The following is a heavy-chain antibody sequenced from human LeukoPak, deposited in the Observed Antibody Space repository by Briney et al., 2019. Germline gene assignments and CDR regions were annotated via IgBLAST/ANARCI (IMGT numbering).Heavy chain of an antibody. Sequence: GGSLRLSCAASGFTFSSYDMHWVRQAPGKGLEWVSSISSSSSYIYYADSVKGRFTISRDNAKNSLYLQMNSLRAEDTAVYYCARGYYDYVWGSYGNWFDPWGQGTLVTVSS. CDR3: ARGYYDYVWGSYGNWFDP. CDR1: GFTFSSYD. J-gene: IGHJ5*02. CDR2: ISSSSSYI. D-gene: IGHD3-16*01. V-gene: IGHV3-21*01.